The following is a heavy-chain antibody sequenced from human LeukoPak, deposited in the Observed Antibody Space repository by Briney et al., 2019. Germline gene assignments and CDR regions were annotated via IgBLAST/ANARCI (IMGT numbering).Heavy chain of an antibody. D-gene: IGHD3-22*01. CDR1: GGSISSSSYY. J-gene: IGHJ4*02. Sequence: PSETLSLTCTVSGGSISSSSYYWGWIRQPPGKRLEWIASIYYSGSTYFNPSLKSRVTISVDTSKNQFSLKLRSVTAADTAVYYCARHQYYFDASSHYPDYWGQGTLVTVSS. V-gene: IGHV4-39*01. CDR2: IYYSGST. CDR3: ARHQYYFDASSHYPDY.